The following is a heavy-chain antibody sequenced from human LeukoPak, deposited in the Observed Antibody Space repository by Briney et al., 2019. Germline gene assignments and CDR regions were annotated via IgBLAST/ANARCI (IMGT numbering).Heavy chain of an antibody. D-gene: IGHD2-15*01. CDR1: GFTFSRFG. J-gene: IGHJ4*02. Sequence: QSGGSLRLSCVTSGFTFSRFGMTWVRQPPGKGLEWVASFDGSADGTYYADSVKGRCTISRDNSKNTLYLQMNSLRAEDTAIYYCAKPRIIGLGWAQFDYWGQGSLVTVSS. CDR2: FDGSADGT. CDR3: AKPRIIGLGWAQFDY. V-gene: IGHV3-23*01.